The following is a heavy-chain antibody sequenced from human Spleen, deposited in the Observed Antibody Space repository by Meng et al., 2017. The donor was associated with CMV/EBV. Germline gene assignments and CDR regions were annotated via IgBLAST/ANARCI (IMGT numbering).Heavy chain of an antibody. CDR1: GFTFSDHY. D-gene: IGHD3-10*01. V-gene: IGHV3-72*01. CDR3: ARDVGHGARSYSDS. CDR2: VRKKPDSYTT. Sequence: SGFTFSDHYMDWVRQAPGKGLEWVGRVRKKPDSYTTEYAASVKGRFTISRDDSKNSLYLQMSSLKTEDTAVYYCARDVGHGARSYSDSWGQGTLVTVSS. J-gene: IGHJ4*02.